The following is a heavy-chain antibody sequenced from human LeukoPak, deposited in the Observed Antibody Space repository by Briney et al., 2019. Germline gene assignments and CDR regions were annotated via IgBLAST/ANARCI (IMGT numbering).Heavy chain of an antibody. J-gene: IGHJ4*02. V-gene: IGHV4-59*12. D-gene: IGHD5-12*01. Sequence: SETLSLTCTVSGGSLSNYYWSWIRQPPGKALEWIGYMYYTGDTNYNPSLKSRVTISVDTSNNRFSLKVTSVTAADTAVYYCARGTDMTPISGYYSFVYWGQGTLVSVSS. CDR3: ARGTDMTPISGYYSFVY. CDR2: MYYTGDT. CDR1: GGSLSNYY.